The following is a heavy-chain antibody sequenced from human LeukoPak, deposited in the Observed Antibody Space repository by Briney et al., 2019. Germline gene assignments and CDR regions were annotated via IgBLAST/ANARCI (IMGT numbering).Heavy chain of an antibody. V-gene: IGHV1-69*04. CDR2: IIPILGIA. D-gene: IGHD5-18*01. J-gene: IGHJ5*02. CDR1: GGTFSSYA. Sequence: ASVKVSCKASGGTFSSYAISWVRQAPGQGLEWMGRIIPILGIANYAQKFQGRVTITADKSTSTAYMELSSLRSEDTAVYYCARSDTAMGWFDPWGQGTLVTVSS. CDR3: ARSDTAMGWFDP.